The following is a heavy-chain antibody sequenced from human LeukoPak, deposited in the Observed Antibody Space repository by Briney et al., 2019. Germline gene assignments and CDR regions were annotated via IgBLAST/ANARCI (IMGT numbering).Heavy chain of an antibody. Sequence: GGSLRLSCAASGFTFSSYGMHWVRQAPGKGLEWVAFIRYDGSNKYYADSVKGRFTISRDNSKNTLYLQMNSLRAEDTAVYYCAKDFFKGSGALWFGELAYWGQGTLVTVSS. CDR3: AKDFFKGSGALWFGELAY. J-gene: IGHJ4*02. CDR2: IRYDGSNK. CDR1: GFTFSSYG. V-gene: IGHV3-30*02. D-gene: IGHD3-10*01.